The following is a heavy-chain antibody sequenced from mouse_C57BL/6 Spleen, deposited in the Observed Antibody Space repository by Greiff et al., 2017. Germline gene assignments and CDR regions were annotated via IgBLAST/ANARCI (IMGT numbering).Heavy chain of an antibody. CDR1: GYAFSSSW. CDR2: IYPGDGDT. Sequence: QVQLKESGPELVKPGASVKISCKASGYAFSSSWMNWVKQRPGKGLEWIGRIYPGDGDTNYNGKFKGKATLTADKSSSTAYMQLSSLTSEDSAVYFCASGAGFAYWGQGTLVTVSA. CDR3: ASGAGFAY. V-gene: IGHV1-82*01. J-gene: IGHJ3*01.